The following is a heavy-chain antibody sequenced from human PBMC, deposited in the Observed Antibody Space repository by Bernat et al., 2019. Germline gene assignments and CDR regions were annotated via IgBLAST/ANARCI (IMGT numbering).Heavy chain of an antibody. D-gene: IGHD3-10*02. CDR2: IYSGGST. V-gene: IGHV3-53*02. Sequence: EVQLVETGGGLIQPGGSLRLSCAASGFTVSSNYMSWVRQAPGKGLEWVSVIYSGGSTYYADSVKGRFTISRDDAKNTLYLQMNSLRAEDTAVYYCAKPSQMFSSPDFDYWGQGTLVTVSS. CDR1: GFTVSSNY. J-gene: IGHJ4*02. CDR3: AKPSQMFSSPDFDY.